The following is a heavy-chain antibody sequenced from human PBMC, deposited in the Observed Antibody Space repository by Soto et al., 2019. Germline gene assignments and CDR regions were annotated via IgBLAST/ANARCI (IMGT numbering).Heavy chain of an antibody. CDR3: AGGDYDFWSGPGIWFDP. J-gene: IGHJ5*02. D-gene: IGHD3-3*01. V-gene: IGHV4-59*01. CDR2: IHYSGST. Sequence: SETLSLTCTVSGGSISGYYWSWIRQSPGKGLEWIGYIHYSGSTNYNPSLKSRVTISVDTSRNQFSLKLSSVTAADTAVYYCAGGDYDFWSGPGIWFDPWGQGTLVTVSS. CDR1: GGSISGYY.